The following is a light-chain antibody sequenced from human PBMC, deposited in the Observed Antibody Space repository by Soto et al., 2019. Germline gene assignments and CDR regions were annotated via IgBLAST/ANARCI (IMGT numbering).Light chain of an antibody. J-gene: IGKJ1*01. CDR3: QQHNSYPRT. CDR1: QGIRSF. CDR2: AAS. Sequence: DIQLTQSPSFLSASVGDRVTITCRASQGIRSFLAWYQQKPGKAPKLLIYAASTLQCGVPSRFSGSGSGTDFALTISSLQPEDFATYYCQQHNSYPRTFGQGTKVEIK. V-gene: IGKV1-9*01.